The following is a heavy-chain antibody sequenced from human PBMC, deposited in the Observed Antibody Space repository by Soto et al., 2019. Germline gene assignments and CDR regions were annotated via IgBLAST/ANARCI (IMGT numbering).Heavy chain of an antibody. CDR1: GYTFTSYD. V-gene: IGHV1-8*01. J-gene: IGHJ2*01. CDR2: MNPNSGNT. D-gene: IGHD1-26*01. CDR3: ARGPPPVGSPDWYFDL. Sequence: QVQLVQSGAEVKKPGASVKVSCKASGYTFTSYDINWVRQATGQGLEWMGWMNPNSGNTGYAQKFQGRVTMTRNTSISTAYMELSSLRSEDTAVYYCARGPPPVGSPDWYFDLWGRGTLVTVSS.